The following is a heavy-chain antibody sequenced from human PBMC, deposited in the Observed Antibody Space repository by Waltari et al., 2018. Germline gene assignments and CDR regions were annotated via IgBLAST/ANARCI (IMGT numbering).Heavy chain of an antibody. CDR2: INAGNGNT. Sequence: QVQLVQSGAEVKKPGASVKVSCKASGYTFTSYAMPWVRQAPGQRLEWMGWINAGNGNTKYSQKFQGRVTITRDTSASTAYMELSSLRSEDTAVYYCARASYCSGGSCYSYAFDIWGQGTMVTVSS. CDR3: ARASYCSGGSCYSYAFDI. V-gene: IGHV1-3*01. CDR1: GYTFTSYA. J-gene: IGHJ3*02. D-gene: IGHD2-15*01.